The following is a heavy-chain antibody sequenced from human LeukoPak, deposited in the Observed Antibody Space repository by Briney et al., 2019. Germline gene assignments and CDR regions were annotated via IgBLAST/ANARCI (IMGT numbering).Heavy chain of an antibody. CDR2: IKNKYNTYNS. V-gene: IGHV3-72*01. Sequence: GGSLRPSCAASGFTFSDYHMDWVRQAPGKGLEWIGRIKNKYNTYNSEYAPSVRGRFTLSRDDSKESVYLQMNSPKSDDSAVYYCVRVKQGSIAKGNFDYWGQGVLVTVSS. J-gene: IGHJ4*02. CDR3: VRVKQGSIAKGNFDY. D-gene: IGHD2/OR15-2a*01. CDR1: GFTFSDYH.